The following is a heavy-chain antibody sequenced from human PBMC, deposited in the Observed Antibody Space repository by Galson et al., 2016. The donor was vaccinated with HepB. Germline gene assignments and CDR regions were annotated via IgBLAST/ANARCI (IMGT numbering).Heavy chain of an antibody. J-gene: IGHJ1*01. V-gene: IGHV1-46*01. Sequence: SVKVSCKASGYTFTSHYMHWVRQAPGQGLEWMGIINPSGGSTSYAQKSQGRVTMTTDTSTSTVYMELSSLRSDDTAVYYCARDFVPRYSSSFSQYFQHWGQGTLVTVSS. CDR3: ARDFVPRYSSSFSQYFQH. CDR2: INPSGGST. D-gene: IGHD6-13*01. CDR1: GYTFTSHY.